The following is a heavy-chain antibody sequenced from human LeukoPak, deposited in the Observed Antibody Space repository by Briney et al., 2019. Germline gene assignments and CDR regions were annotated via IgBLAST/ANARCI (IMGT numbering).Heavy chain of an antibody. Sequence: SETLSLTCTISGGSIDSYYWSWIRQPPGKGLEWIGYISYSGSTNFNPSLKSRVTISVDTSKNQFSLKLSSVTAADTAVYYCARHLSRSYFDAVYFQDWGQGTLVTVSS. D-gene: IGHD1-26*01. CDR1: GGSIDSYY. V-gene: IGHV4-59*01. CDR2: ISYSGST. CDR3: ARHLSRSYFDAVYFQD. J-gene: IGHJ1*01.